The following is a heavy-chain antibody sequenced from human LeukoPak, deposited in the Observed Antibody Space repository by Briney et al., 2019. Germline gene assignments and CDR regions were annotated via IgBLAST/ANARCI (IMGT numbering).Heavy chain of an antibody. J-gene: IGHJ4*02. CDR1: GFTFSSCS. Sequence: GGSLRLSRPPSGFTFSSCSMKWVRQAPGKGLEWVSSISSSSSYIYYAGSVKGRFTIPRDNAKNSLYLQMNSLRAEDTAVYYCARSSIAAYFDYWGQGTLVTVSS. V-gene: IGHV3-21*01. D-gene: IGHD6-6*01. CDR2: ISSSSSYI. CDR3: ARSSIAAYFDY.